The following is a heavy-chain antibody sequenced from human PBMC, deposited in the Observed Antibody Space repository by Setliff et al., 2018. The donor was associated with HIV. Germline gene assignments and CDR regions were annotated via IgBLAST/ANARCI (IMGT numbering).Heavy chain of an antibody. CDR2: IRCDGSNE. Sequence: GGSLRLSCTGSGFTFGDDAMGCVRPAPGKGLVWVAFIRCDGSNEYYADSVKGRFTISRDNSNNTLYLQMNSLRGEDTAVYYCSRHLGYCSTTNSCWGQGTPVTVSS. CDR3: SRHLGYCSTTNSC. J-gene: IGHJ4*02. V-gene: IGHV3-30*02. D-gene: IGHD2-2*03. CDR1: GFTFGDDA.